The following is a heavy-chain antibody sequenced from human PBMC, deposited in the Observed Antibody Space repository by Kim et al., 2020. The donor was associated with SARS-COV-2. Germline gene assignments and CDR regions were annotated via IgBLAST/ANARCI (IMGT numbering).Heavy chain of an antibody. CDR1: GFTFGAFE. V-gene: IGHV3-48*03. CDR3: TRDNPAVADFDS. J-gene: IGHJ4*02. Sequence: GGSLRLSCATSGFTFGAFEMNWVRQTPGKGLEWFAYITPSGTRKEHAESVEGRFSIFRDNARNSLFLQMNSLRVEATAISYCTRDNPAVADFDSWGQGTL. D-gene: IGHD2-15*01. CDR2: ITPSGTRK.